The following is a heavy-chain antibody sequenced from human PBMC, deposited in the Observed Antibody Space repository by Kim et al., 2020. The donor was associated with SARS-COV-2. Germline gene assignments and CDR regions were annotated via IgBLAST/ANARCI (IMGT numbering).Heavy chain of an antibody. CDR2: INTNTGNP. J-gene: IGHJ6*02. CDR3: ASQWGIGIAVAGRAQNYYGMDV. CDR1: GYTFTSYA. V-gene: IGHV7-4-1*02. D-gene: IGHD6-19*01. Sequence: ASVKVSCKASGYTFTSYAMNWVRQAPGQGLEWMGWINTNTGNPTYAQGFTGRFVFSLDTSVSTAYLQISSLKAEDTAVYYCASQWGIGIAVAGRAQNYYGMDVWGQGTTVTVSS.